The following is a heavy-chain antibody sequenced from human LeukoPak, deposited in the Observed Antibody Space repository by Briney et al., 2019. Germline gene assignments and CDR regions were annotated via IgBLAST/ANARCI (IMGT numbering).Heavy chain of an antibody. CDR1: GYTFSNYF. Sequence: ASVKISCKASGYTFSNYFLYWVRQAPGQGLEWMGIINPSAGSTSYAQKFQGRVTLTRDTSTSPVYMQLSSLRSEDTAVYYCARAYYYDSSGYYPGGDYWGQGTLVTVSS. CDR2: INPSAGST. V-gene: IGHV1-46*01. D-gene: IGHD3-22*01. CDR3: ARAYYYDSSGYYPGGDY. J-gene: IGHJ4*02.